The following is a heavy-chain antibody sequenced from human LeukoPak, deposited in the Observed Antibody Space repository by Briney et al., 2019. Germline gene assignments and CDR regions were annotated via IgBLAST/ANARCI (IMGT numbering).Heavy chain of an antibody. V-gene: IGHV3-30-3*01. Sequence: GGSLRLSCAASGFTFSSYAMHWVRQAPGKGLEWVAVISYDGSNKYYADSVKGRFTISRDNSKNTLYLQMNSLRAEDTAAYYCVRDLVGAPHFDYWGQGTLVTVSS. D-gene: IGHD1-26*01. CDR2: ISYDGSNK. J-gene: IGHJ4*02. CDR1: GFTFSSYA. CDR3: VRDLVGAPHFDY.